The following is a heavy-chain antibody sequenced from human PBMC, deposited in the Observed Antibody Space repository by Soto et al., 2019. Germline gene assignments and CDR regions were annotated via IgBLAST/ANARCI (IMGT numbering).Heavy chain of an antibody. CDR3: ARDRGSYALDY. CDR2: ISAYNGNT. J-gene: IGHJ4*02. CDR1: GYTFTSYG. Sequence: QVQLVQSGAEVKKPGASVKVSCKASGYTFTSYGISWVRQAPGQGLEWMGWISAYNGNTNYAQKLQGRVTMTTDTPTTTDYMELRSLRSDDTAVYYCARDRGSYALDYWGQGTLVTVSS. D-gene: IGHD1-26*01. V-gene: IGHV1-18*01.